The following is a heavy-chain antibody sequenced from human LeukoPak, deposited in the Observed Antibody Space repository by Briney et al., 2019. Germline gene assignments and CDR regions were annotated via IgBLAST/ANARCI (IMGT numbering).Heavy chain of an antibody. Sequence: GGSLRLSCAASGFTFSDYYMSWIRQAPGKGLEWVSYISSSGSTIYYADSVKGRFTISRDNAKNSLYLQMNSLRAEDTAVYYCARESFDAVAARGARYYYYTDVWGKGTTVTISS. D-gene: IGHD6-19*01. V-gene: IGHV3-11*01. J-gene: IGHJ6*03. CDR2: ISSSGSTI. CDR1: GFTFSDYY. CDR3: ARESFDAVAARGARYYYYTDV.